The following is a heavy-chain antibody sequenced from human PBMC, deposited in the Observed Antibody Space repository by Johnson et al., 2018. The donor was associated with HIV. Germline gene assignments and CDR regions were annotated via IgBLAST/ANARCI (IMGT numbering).Heavy chain of an antibody. CDR1: GFTFSSYW. Sequence: VQLVESGGGLVQPGGSLRLSCAASGFTFSSYWMSWVRQAPGKGLEWVANIKQDGSEKYYVDSVKGRFTISRDNAKNTLYLQMKSLRVEDTAVYYCAKESKWESRTPHDFDMWGQGTMVTVSS. CDR3: AKESKWESRTPHDFDM. D-gene: IGHD1-26*01. CDR2: IKQDGSEK. V-gene: IGHV3-7*01. J-gene: IGHJ3*02.